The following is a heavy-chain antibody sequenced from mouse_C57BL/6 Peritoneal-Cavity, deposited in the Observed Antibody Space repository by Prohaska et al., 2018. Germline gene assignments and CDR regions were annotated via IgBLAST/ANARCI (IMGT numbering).Heavy chain of an antibody. J-gene: IGHJ4*01. CDR1: GYTFTSYG. CDR3: IRTIQCRCGVGY. Sequence: QLQLQQPGAELVRPGSSVKLSCKASGYTFTSYGMDWVKQRPGQGLEWIGNIYPSDSETHYNTKFKDKTTLTVGEASSTAYVELRSLASEETAVNYGIRTIQCRCGVGYWGQETSVTVSS. CDR2: IYPSDSET. D-gene: IGHD6-1*01. V-gene: IGHV1-61*01.